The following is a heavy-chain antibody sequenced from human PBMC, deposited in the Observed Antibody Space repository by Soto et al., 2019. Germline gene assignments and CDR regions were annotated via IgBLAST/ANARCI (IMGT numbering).Heavy chain of an antibody. V-gene: IGHV4-59*01. CDR2: IYYSGST. Sequence: PSETLSLTCTVSGGSISSYYWSWIRQPPGKGLERIGYIYYSGSTNYNPSLKSRVTISVDTSKNQFSLKLSSVTAADTAVYYCARAWDYDFWSDYYDPSPDYYDYWSRGTLVTVSS. CDR3: ARAWDYDFWSDYYDPSPDYYDY. D-gene: IGHD3-3*01. CDR1: GGSISSYY. J-gene: IGHJ4*02.